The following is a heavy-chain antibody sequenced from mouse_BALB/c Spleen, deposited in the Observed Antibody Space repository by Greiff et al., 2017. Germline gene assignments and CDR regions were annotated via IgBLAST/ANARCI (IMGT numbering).Heavy chain of an antibody. V-gene: IGHV1S81*02. CDR2: INPSNGGT. D-gene: IGHD1-1*01. CDR3: TRGMGFIFDY. J-gene: IGHJ2*01. CDR1: GYTFTSYY. Sequence: QVQLKQPGAELVKPGASVKLSCKASGYTFTSYYMYWVKQRPGQGLEWIGGINPSNGGTNFNEKFKSKATLTVDKSSSTAYMQLSSLTSEDSAVYYCTRGMGFIFDYWGQGTTLTVSS.